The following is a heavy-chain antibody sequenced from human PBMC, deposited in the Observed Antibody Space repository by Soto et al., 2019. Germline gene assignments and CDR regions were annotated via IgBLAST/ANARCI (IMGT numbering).Heavy chain of an antibody. J-gene: IGHJ6*02. CDR3: AAAARPYHYYYGMDV. D-gene: IGHD6-6*01. Sequence: PGGSLRLSCAASGFTLRTYSMNWVRQAPGKGLEWVSSISSSSSYIYYADSVKGRFTISRDNAKNSLYLQMNSLRAEDTAVYYCAAAARPYHYYYGMDVWGQGTTVTVSS. V-gene: IGHV3-21*01. CDR1: GFTLRTYS. CDR2: ISSSSSYI.